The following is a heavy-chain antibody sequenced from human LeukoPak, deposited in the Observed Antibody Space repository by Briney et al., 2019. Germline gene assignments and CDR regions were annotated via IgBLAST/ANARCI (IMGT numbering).Heavy chain of an antibody. Sequence: GASVKVSCKASGYTFTGYYMHWVRQAPGQGLEWMGWINPDSGGTKYAQKFQGRVTMTRDTSISSTYLELSRLRSDDTAMYYCARGTAFDFWGQGTLVTVSS. CDR3: ARGTAFDF. J-gene: IGHJ4*02. CDR2: INPDSGGT. D-gene: IGHD1-1*01. CDR1: GYTFTGYY. V-gene: IGHV1-2*02.